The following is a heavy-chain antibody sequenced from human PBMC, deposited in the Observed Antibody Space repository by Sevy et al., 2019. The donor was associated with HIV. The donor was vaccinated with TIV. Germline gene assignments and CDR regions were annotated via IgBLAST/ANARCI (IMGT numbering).Heavy chain of an antibody. V-gene: IGHV4-39*01. Sequence: GSLRLSCTVSGGSISSSSIYWGWFRQSPGKGLDYIGSIFHSGDTYYNPSLKSRVTISVDTSKNQFSLKMTSVTAADTAVYYCARHFYSNGMGVWGQGTTVTVSS. CDR3: ARHFYSNGMGV. CDR1: GGSISSSSIY. J-gene: IGHJ6*02. CDR2: IFHSGDT. D-gene: IGHD1-26*01.